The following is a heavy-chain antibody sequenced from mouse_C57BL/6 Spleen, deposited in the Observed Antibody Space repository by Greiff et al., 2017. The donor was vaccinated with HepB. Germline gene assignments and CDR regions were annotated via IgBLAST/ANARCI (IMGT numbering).Heavy chain of an antibody. D-gene: IGHD1-1*01. J-gene: IGHJ2*01. CDR3: ARSDYGSSSWYFDY. Sequence: EVQLQESGPGLAKPSQTLSLTCSVTGYSITSDYWNWLRKFPGNKLEYMGYISYSGSTYYNPSLKSRISITRDTSKNQYYLQLNSVTTEDTATYYCARSDYGSSSWYFDYWGQGTTLTVSS. V-gene: IGHV3-8*01. CDR2: ISYSGST. CDR1: GYSITSDY.